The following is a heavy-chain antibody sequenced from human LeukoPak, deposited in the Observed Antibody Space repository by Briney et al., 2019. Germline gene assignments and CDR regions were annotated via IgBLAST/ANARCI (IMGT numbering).Heavy chain of an antibody. CDR3: ARAPERWYSYGSYTYYYMDV. Sequence: TSETLSLTCTVSGYSISSGYYWGWIRQPPGKGLEWIGSIYHSGSTNYNPSLKSRVTISVDTSKNQFSLKLSSVTAADTAVYYCARAPERWYSYGSYTYYYMDVWGKGTTVTVSS. CDR2: IYHSGST. J-gene: IGHJ6*03. V-gene: IGHV4-38-2*02. D-gene: IGHD5-18*01. CDR1: GYSISSGYY.